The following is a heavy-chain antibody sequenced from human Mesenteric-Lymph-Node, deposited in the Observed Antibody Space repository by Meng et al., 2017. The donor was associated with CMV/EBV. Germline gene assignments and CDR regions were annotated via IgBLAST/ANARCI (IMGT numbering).Heavy chain of an antibody. CDR1: GFTFSSYS. CDR2: INNHGSGT. V-gene: IGHV3-74*01. Sequence: GESLKISCAASGFTFSSYSMNWVRQAPGKGLVWVSRINNHGSGTTYADSVQGRFTISRDNAKNTLSLQMNSLRAEDTAMYYCVRGGALGTGDYWGQGTLVTVSS. D-gene: IGHD3/OR15-3a*01. CDR3: VRGGALGTGDY. J-gene: IGHJ4*02.